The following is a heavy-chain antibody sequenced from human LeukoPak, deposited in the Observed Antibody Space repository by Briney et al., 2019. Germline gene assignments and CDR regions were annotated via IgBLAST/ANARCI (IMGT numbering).Heavy chain of an antibody. V-gene: IGHV3-30*02. CDR3: AKDQDIVLMVYAAGAFDI. Sequence: GGSLRLSCAASGFTFSSYGMHWVRQAPGKGLEWVAFIRYDGSNKYYADSVKGQFTISRDNSKNTLYLQMNSLRAEDTAVYYCAKDQDIVLMVYAAGAFDIWGQGTMVTVSS. J-gene: IGHJ3*02. CDR1: GFTFSSYG. CDR2: IRYDGSNK. D-gene: IGHD2-8*01.